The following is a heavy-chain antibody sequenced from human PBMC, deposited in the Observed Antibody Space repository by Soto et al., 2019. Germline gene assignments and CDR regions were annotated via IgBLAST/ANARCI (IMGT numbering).Heavy chain of an antibody. Sequence: PGGSLRLSCASSGFTFSSYSMNWVRQAPGKGLERVSYISSSSSTIYYADSVKGRFTISRDNAKNSLYLQMNSLRVEDTAVYYCARDLFRSRSYYYDSSGYYYLFSGMDVWGQGTTVTVSS. D-gene: IGHD3-22*01. CDR2: ISSSSSTI. CDR3: ARDLFRSRSYYYDSSGYYYLFSGMDV. J-gene: IGHJ6*02. V-gene: IGHV3-48*01. CDR1: GFTFSSYS.